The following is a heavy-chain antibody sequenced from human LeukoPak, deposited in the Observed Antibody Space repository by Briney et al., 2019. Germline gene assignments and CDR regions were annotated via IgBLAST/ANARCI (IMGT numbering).Heavy chain of an antibody. CDR1: GFTFSSYA. CDR2: ISYDGSNK. J-gene: IGHJ4*02. D-gene: IGHD6-19*01. CDR3: ARGKEPVAGSLSHFDY. V-gene: IGHV3-30*03. Sequence: GGSLRLSCAASGFTFSSYAMSWVRQAPGKGLEWVAVISYDGSNKYYADSVKGRFTISRDNSKNTLYLQMNSLRAEDTAVYYCARGKEPVAGSLSHFDYWGQGTLVTVSS.